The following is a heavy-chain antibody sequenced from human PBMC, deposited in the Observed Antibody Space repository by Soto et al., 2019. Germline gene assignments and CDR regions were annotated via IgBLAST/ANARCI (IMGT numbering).Heavy chain of an antibody. Sequence: EVQLVESGGGLVQPGGSLRLSCAASGFTFSDYEMNWVRQAPGKGLEWVSYISNSGGSIYYADSVRGRFTISRDNAKNSLYLQMNSLRAEDTALYYCTRDKALLRGIFPYAHGMDVWGQGTTVTVSS. D-gene: IGHD3-10*01. V-gene: IGHV3-48*03. J-gene: IGHJ6*02. CDR1: GFTFSDYE. CDR2: ISNSGGSI. CDR3: TRDKALLRGIFPYAHGMDV.